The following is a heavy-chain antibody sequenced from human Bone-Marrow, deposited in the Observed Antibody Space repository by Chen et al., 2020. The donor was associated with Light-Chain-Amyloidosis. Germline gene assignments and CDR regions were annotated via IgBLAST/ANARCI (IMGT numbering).Heavy chain of an antibody. Sequence: EVQLVESGGGVAQPGGSLRLSCVVSGFIFENYAMQWVRQVPGKGMEWLCLISGDGGNTDYADSVKGRFIVSRDKSKNSLYLQMNSLRAEDTAFYYCAKDKPGVFANWGQGTLVTVSS. CDR2: ISGDGGNT. CDR1: GFIFENYA. CDR3: AKDKPGVFAN. D-gene: IGHD2-8*01. J-gene: IGHJ4*02. V-gene: IGHV3-43*02.